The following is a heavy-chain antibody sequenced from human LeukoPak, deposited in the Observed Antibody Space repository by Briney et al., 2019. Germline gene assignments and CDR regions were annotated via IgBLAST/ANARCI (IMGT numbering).Heavy chain of an antibody. CDR1: GGSISSGGYY. CDR3: ARDTITMVRGVIITTPADY. V-gene: IGHV4-31*03. J-gene: IGHJ4*02. Sequence: SETLSLTCTVSGGSISSGGYYWSWIRQHPGKGLEWIGYIYYSGSTYYNPSLKSRVTISVDTSKNQFSLKLSSVTAADTAVYYCARDTITMVRGVIITTPADYWGQGTLVTVSS. CDR2: IYYSGST. D-gene: IGHD3-10*01.